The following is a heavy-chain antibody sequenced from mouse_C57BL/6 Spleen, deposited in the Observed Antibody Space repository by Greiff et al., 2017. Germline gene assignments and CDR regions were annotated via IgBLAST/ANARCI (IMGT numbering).Heavy chain of an antibody. CDR2: IDPSDSET. V-gene: IGHV1-52*01. Sequence: QVQLQQPGAELVRPGSSVKLSCKASGYTFTSYWMHWVKQRPIQGLEWIGNIDPSDSETHYNQKFKDKATLTVDKSSSTAYMQLSSLTSEDSAVYYCARRGYYGDYAMDYWGQGTSVTVSS. J-gene: IGHJ4*01. CDR3: ARRGYYGDYAMDY. CDR1: GYTFTSYW. D-gene: IGHD1-1*01.